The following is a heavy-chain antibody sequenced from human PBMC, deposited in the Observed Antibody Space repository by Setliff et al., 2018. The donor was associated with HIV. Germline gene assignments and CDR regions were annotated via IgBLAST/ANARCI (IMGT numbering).Heavy chain of an antibody. CDR2: ISSSSTI. Sequence: PGGSLRLSCAASGFTFSSYSMNWVRQAPGKGLEWVSYISSSSTIYYADSVKGRFAISRDNAKNSLYLQMNSLRAEDTAVYYCARQEGIFPNWYFDLWGRGTLVTVSS. CDR3: ARQEGIFPNWYFDL. V-gene: IGHV3-48*01. D-gene: IGHD3-10*01. CDR1: GFTFSSYS. J-gene: IGHJ2*01.